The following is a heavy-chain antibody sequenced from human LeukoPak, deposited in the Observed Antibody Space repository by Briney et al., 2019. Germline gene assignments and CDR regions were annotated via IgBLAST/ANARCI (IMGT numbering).Heavy chain of an antibody. CDR1: GYSFTSYW. CDR2: IYPGDSDT. J-gene: IGHJ4*02. Sequence: GESLKISCKGSGYSFTSYWIGWVRQMPGKSLEWMGIIYPGDSDTRYSPSFQGQVTISADKSISTAYLQWSSLKASDTAMYYCARRAAYGGYDFAVDFDYWGQGTLVTVSS. V-gene: IGHV5-51*01. CDR3: ARRAAYGGYDFAVDFDY. D-gene: IGHD5-12*01.